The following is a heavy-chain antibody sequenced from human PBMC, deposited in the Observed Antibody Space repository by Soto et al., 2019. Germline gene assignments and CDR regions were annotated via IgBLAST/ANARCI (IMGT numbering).Heavy chain of an antibody. CDR2: IYWDDDK. V-gene: IGHV2-5*02. J-gene: IGHJ4*02. D-gene: IGHD1-1*01. CDR3: AHRLSGYNWNGGYFDY. Sequence: QITLKESAPTRVKPTQTLTLTCTFSGFSLTSRPMGVGWIRQPPGKALEWLAFIYWDDDKRYSPSLRSRLTIPKDTSGTQVVLTMTNMDPVDTATYYCAHRLSGYNWNGGYFDYWGQGALVTVSS. CDR1: GFSLTSRPMG.